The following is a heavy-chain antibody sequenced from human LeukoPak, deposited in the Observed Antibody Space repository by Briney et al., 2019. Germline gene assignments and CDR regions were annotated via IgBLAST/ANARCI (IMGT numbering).Heavy chain of an antibody. J-gene: IGHJ5*02. Sequence: SETLSLTCTVSGGSISSSSYYWGWIRQPPGKGLEWIGSIYYSGSTYYNPSLKSRVTISVDTSKNQFSLKLSSVTAADTAVYYCARHFYSSWYSWFDPWGQGTLVTVSS. CDR3: ARHFYSSWYSWFDP. V-gene: IGHV4-39*01. CDR1: GGSISSSSYY. CDR2: IYYSGST. D-gene: IGHD6-13*01.